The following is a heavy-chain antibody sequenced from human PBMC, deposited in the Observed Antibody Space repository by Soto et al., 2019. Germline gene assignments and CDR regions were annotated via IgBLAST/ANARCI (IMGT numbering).Heavy chain of an antibody. V-gene: IGHV3-21*01. J-gene: IGHJ3*02. CDR2: ISSSSSYI. Sequence: GGSLRLSCAASGFTFSSYSMNWVRQAPGKGLEWVSSISSSSSYIYYADSVKGRFTISRDNAKNSLYLQMNSLRAEDTAVYYCARDSSITGNKLRIWGQGTMVTVSS. CDR3: ARDSSITGNKLRI. D-gene: IGHD1-20*01. CDR1: GFTFSSYS.